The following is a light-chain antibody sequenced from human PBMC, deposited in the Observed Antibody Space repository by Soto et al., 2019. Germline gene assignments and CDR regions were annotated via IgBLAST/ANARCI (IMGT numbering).Light chain of an antibody. CDR2: TAS. CDR1: QGISTY. V-gene: IGKV1-27*01. CDR3: QKYNGLLWA. Sequence: DIQMTQSPSAVSASVGDRVTITCRASQGISTYLAWFQQKPGKVPKRLIYTASALQSGVPSRFSGSGSGTDFTLTINSLQPEDVATYYCQKYNGLLWAFGQGTKVEFK. J-gene: IGKJ1*01.